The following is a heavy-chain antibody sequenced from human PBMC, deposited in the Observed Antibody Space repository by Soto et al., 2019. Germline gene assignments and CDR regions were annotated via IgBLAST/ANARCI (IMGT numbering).Heavy chain of an antibody. J-gene: IGHJ3*02. CDR3: AQALVLTGGDCFDI. CDR1: GGSITTGGRY. CDR2: IYYSGNT. V-gene: IGHV4-31*02. D-gene: IGHD2-21*01. Sequence: QVRLQEWGPGLVKPSQTLSLKCSVSGGSITTGGRYWSWIRQLPGKGLEWIGDIYYSGNTYYNASLKRRVTISVEAAKNQFSLKLSSVTAPDTAVYYCAQALVLTGGDCFDIWGQGRLVTVSS.